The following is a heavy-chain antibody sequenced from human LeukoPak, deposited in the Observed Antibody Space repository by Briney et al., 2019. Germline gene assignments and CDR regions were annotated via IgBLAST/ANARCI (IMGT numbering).Heavy chain of an antibody. CDR1: GGSISSSSYY. V-gene: IGHV4-39*01. CDR2: IYYSGST. Sequence: SVTLSLTCTVSGGSISSSSYYWGWIRQPPGEGLEWIGSIYYSGSTYYNPSLKSRVTISVDTSKNQFSLKLSSVTAADTAVYYCDIGIAAAGTGYWGQGTLVTVSS. J-gene: IGHJ4*02. CDR3: DIGIAAAGTGY. D-gene: IGHD6-13*01.